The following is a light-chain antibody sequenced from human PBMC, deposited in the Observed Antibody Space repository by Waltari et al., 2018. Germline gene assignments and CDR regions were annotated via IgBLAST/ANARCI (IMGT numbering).Light chain of an antibody. CDR1: SSDVGRYNL. J-gene: IGLJ3*02. Sequence: QSALTQPASVSGSPGQSITISCTGTSSDVGRYNLRSWYQQHPGKAPQLMIYEDNKRPSGVASRFSGSKSGNTASLTISGLQAEDEADYYGCSYAGSSIWGFGGGTKLTVL. CDR3: CSYAGSSIWG. CDR2: EDN. V-gene: IGLV2-23*01.